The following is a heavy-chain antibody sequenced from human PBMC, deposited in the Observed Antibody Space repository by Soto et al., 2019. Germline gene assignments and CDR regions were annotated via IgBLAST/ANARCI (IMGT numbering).Heavy chain of an antibody. CDR1: GFTFTTYS. J-gene: IGHJ4*02. V-gene: IGHV3-48*02. CDR3: ARDAGSWGY. D-gene: IGHD3-10*01. Sequence: EVQLVESGGGLVQPGGSLRLSCAASGFTFTTYSMNWVRQAPGKGLEWVSYISSSSSTTYYADSVKGRFTISRDNAKNSLYLQMYSLRDEGTAVYYCARDAGSWGYWGQGTLVTVSS. CDR2: ISSSSSTT.